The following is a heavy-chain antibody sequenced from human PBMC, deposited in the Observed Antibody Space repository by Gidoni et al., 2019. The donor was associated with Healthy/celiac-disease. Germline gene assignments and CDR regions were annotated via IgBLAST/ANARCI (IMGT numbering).Heavy chain of an antibody. D-gene: IGHD2-21*02. Sequence: EVQLLESGGGLVQPGGSLRLSCAASGFTFSSSAMSWVRQAPGKGLEWVSAISGSGGSTYYADSVKGRFTISRDNSKNTLYLQMNSLRAEDTAVYYCAKVGLGYCGGDCYSFDYWGQGTLVTVSS. CDR1: GFTFSSSA. V-gene: IGHV3-23*01. CDR2: ISGSGGST. CDR3: AKVGLGYCGGDCYSFDY. J-gene: IGHJ4*02.